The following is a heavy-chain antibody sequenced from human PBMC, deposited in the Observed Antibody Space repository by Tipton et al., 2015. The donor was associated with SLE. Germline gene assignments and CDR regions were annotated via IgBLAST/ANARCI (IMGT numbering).Heavy chain of an antibody. D-gene: IGHD3-3*01. Sequence: SLRLSCAASGFRFSDSEMHWVRQAPGKGLEYVSSISSNGDSTYFADSVKGRFTISRDNSKNTLYLQMSSLRAEDTAVYYCVKDHKKAYDFWSGYYYWGQGTLVTVSS. CDR1: GFRFSDSE. CDR3: VKDHKKAYDFWSGYYY. J-gene: IGHJ4*02. V-gene: IGHV3-64D*06. CDR2: ISSNGDST.